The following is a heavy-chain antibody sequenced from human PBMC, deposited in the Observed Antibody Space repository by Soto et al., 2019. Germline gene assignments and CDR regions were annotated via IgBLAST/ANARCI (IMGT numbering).Heavy chain of an antibody. D-gene: IGHD3-22*01. CDR3: ARVIASSGYFDY. CDR2: IYYSGST. V-gene: IGHV4-30-4*01. CDR1: GGSISSGDYY. Sequence: SETLSLTCTVSGGSISSGDYYWSWIRQPPGKGLEWIGYIYYSGSTYYNPSLKSRVTISVDTSKNQFSLKLSSVTAADTAVYYCARVIASSGYFDYWGQGTLVTVSS. J-gene: IGHJ4*02.